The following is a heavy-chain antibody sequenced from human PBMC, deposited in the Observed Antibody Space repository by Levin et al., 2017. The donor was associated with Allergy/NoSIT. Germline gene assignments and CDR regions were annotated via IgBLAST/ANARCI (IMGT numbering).Heavy chain of an antibody. D-gene: IGHD2-21*02. CDR3: ARDSGPYCGGDCYPFDY. J-gene: IGHJ4*02. V-gene: IGHV4-59*01. CDR2: IYYSGST. Sequence: SETLSLTCTVSGGSISSYYWSWIRQPPGKGLEWIGYIYYSGSTNYNPSLKSRVTISVDTSKNQFSLKLSSVTAADTAVYYCARDSGPYCGGDCYPFDYWGQGTLVTVSS. CDR1: GGSISSYY.